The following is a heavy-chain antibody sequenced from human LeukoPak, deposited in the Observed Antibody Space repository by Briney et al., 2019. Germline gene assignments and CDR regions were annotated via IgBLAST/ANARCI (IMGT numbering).Heavy chain of an antibody. CDR3: ARSHLANYYDSSGYFY. CDR2: IIPIFGTA. D-gene: IGHD3-22*01. CDR1: GGTFSSYA. V-gene: IGHV1-69*05. Sequence: GASVKVSCKASGGTFSSYAISWVRQAPGQGPEWMGGIIPIFGTANYAQKFQGRVTMTRDTSISTAYMELSRLRSDDTAVYYCARSHLANYYDSSGYFYWGQGTLVTVSS. J-gene: IGHJ4*02.